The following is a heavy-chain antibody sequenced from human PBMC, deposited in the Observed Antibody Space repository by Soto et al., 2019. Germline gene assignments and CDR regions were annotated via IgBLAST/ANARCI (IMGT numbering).Heavy chain of an antibody. J-gene: IGHJ5*02. V-gene: IGHV5-51*01. D-gene: IGHD3-9*01. CDR2: IYPGKSDT. Sequence: GESRKISCKGSGYSFTSYWIGWVRQMPGKGLEWMGIIYPGKSDTRYSPSYQGQVTISDDQSTSTAYLQWNSLKYSDTAMYYCARPAHPSATGLTGPGSWGQGTLVTVSS. CDR1: GYSFTSYW. CDR3: ARPAHPSATGLTGPGS.